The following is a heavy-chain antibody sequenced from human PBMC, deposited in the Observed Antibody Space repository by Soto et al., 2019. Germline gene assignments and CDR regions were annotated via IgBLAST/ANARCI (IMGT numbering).Heavy chain of an antibody. Sequence: ASVKVSCKASGYTFTSYGISWVRQAPGQGLEWMGWISAYNGNTNYAQKLQGRVTMTTDTSTSTAYMELRSLRSDDTAVYYCARGSRFGGVIVNYYYYYMDVWGKGTTVTVS. CDR2: ISAYNGNT. D-gene: IGHD3-16*02. CDR3: ARGSRFGGVIVNYYYYYMDV. J-gene: IGHJ6*03. CDR1: GYTFTSYG. V-gene: IGHV1-18*01.